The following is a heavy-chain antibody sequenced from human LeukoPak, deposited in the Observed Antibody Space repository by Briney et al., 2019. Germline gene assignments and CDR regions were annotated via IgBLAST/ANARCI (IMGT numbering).Heavy chain of an antibody. CDR3: ARVDWMIGAFDI. CDR1: GFTFSTYS. Sequence: GGSLRLSCAAPGFTFSTYSMNWVRQAPGKGLEWVSYITSSSSTIYYADSVRGRFTISRDNAKNSLYLQMNSLRDEDTAVYYCARVDWMIGAFDIWGQGKMVTVSS. CDR2: ITSSSSTI. V-gene: IGHV3-48*02. J-gene: IGHJ3*02. D-gene: IGHD3-22*01.